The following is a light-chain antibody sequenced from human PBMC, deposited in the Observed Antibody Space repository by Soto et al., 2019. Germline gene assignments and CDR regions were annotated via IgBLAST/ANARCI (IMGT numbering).Light chain of an antibody. CDR1: SSDVGSYNY. J-gene: IGLJ2*01. Sequence: QSALTQPASVSGSPGQSITISCTGTSSDVGSYNYVSWYQQYPGKAPKLMIYDVSNRPSGVSYRFSGSNSGNTASLTISGLQAEDEDDYYCSSYTTSSTHVVFGGGTKLTVL. V-gene: IGLV2-14*01. CDR3: SSYTTSSTHVV. CDR2: DVS.